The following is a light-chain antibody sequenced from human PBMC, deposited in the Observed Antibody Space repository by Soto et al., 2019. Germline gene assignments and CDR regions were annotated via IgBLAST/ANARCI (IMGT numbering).Light chain of an antibody. V-gene: IGKV1-9*01. J-gene: IGKJ5*01. CDR3: QQVDSYPIT. CDR1: QGIRNP. CDR2: LAS. Sequence: IQLTQSPSSLSASVGDRVTITCRASQGIRNPLVWYQQKPGKGPKLLIYLASTLQSVVPSRFSGSGSGTDFTLTISSLQPEDFATYYCQQVDSYPITFGQGTRLEIK.